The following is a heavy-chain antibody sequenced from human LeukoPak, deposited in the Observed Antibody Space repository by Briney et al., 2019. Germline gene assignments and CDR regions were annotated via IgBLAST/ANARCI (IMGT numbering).Heavy chain of an antibody. J-gene: IGHJ4*02. Sequence: GGSLRLSCAASGFTFSSYAMHWVRQAPGKGLEWVAVISYDGSNKYYADSVKGRFTISRDNSKNTLYLQMNSLRAEDTAVYYCARDSYYDSSGYYYDRGLDYWGQGTLVTVSS. V-gene: IGHV3-30-3*01. CDR1: GFTFSSYA. CDR3: ARDSYYDSSGYYYDRGLDY. CDR2: ISYDGSNK. D-gene: IGHD3-22*01.